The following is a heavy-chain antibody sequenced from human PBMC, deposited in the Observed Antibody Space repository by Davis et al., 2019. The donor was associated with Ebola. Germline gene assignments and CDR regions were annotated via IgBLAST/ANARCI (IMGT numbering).Heavy chain of an antibody. J-gene: IGHJ4*02. V-gene: IGHV4-61*08. Sequence: SETLSLTCAVSDASISSGGSSWSWIRQPPGKGLEWIGYIYYSGSTNYNPSLKSRVTISVDTSKNQFSLKLSSVTAADTALYYCARFSWSMTTVTSDYWGQGTLVTVSS. D-gene: IGHD4-17*01. CDR3: ARFSWSMTTVTSDY. CDR2: IYYSGST. CDR1: DASISSGGSS.